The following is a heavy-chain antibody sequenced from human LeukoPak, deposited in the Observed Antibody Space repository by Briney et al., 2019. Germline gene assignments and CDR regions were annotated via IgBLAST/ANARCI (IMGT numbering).Heavy chain of an antibody. V-gene: IGHV1-69*13. Sequence: SVKVSCKASGGTFSSYAISWVRQAPGQGLEWMGGIIPIFGTANYAQKFQGRVTITADESTSTAYMELSSLRFEYTAVYYCAREGVGATKRGAFDYWGQGTLVTVSS. CDR3: AREGVGATKRGAFDY. CDR1: GGTFSSYA. CDR2: IIPIFGTA. D-gene: IGHD1-26*01. J-gene: IGHJ4*02.